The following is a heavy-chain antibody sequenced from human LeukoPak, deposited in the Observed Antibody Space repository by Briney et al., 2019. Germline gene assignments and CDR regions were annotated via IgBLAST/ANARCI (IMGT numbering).Heavy chain of an antibody. V-gene: IGHV3-23*01. J-gene: IGHJ4*02. CDR2: ITNSGDAT. Sequence: GGSLRLSCAASGFVFSSLDMGWVRQTPGKGLEWVSAITNSGDATYYAGSVKGRFTISRDNSKNTLFLQMNSLRAEDTAVYFCAKDARRSSGWWFFDHWGQGTLVTVSS. CDR3: AKDARRSSGWWFFDH. CDR1: GFVFSSLD. D-gene: IGHD6-19*01.